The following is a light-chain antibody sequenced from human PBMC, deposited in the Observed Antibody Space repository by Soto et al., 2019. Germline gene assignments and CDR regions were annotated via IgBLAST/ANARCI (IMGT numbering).Light chain of an antibody. V-gene: IGKV3-20*01. CDR3: QQYGSLSWT. J-gene: IGKJ1*01. CDR2: GES. CDR1: QSVGSNY. Sequence: EIVLTQSPGTLSLSPGDSATLSCRGSQSVGSNYLAWYQQKPGQAPRILIFGESGRATGIPDRLSGSGSGTDLNLTISRLEPEDFAVYYCQQYGSLSWTCGQGTKVDIK.